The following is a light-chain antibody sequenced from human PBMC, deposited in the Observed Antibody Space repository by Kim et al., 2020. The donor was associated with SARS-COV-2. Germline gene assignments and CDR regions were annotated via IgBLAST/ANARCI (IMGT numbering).Light chain of an antibody. CDR1: SSNIGYNP. J-gene: IGLJ3*02. V-gene: IGLV1-44*01. Sequence: ELTQPPSASGPPGRRVTISCSGSSSNIGYNPVNWYQQLPGSAPKLLIHSKNQRPSGVPDRFSGSKSGTSASLAINGLQSEDEADYYCAAWDDILNGWVFGGGTQLTVL. CDR2: SKN. CDR3: AAWDDILNGWV.